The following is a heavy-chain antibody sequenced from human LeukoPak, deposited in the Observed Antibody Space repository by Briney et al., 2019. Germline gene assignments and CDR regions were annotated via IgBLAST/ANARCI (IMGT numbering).Heavy chain of an antibody. CDR2: ISAYNGNT. Sequence: ASVKVSCKASGYTFTSYGISWVRQAPGLGLEWMGWISAYNGNTNYAQKLQGRVTMTTDTSTSTAYMELRSLRSDDTAVYYCARVPTYYYDSSGYYFDYWGQGTLVTVSS. D-gene: IGHD3-22*01. CDR3: ARVPTYYYDSSGYYFDY. J-gene: IGHJ4*02. CDR1: GYTFTSYG. V-gene: IGHV1-18*01.